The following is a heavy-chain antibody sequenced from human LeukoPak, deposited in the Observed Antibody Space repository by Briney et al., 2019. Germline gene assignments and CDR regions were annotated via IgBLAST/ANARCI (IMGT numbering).Heavy chain of an antibody. CDR1: GGSFSGYY. CDR3: ARVQVNDYH. V-gene: IGHV4-34*01. D-gene: IGHD1-1*01. J-gene: IGHJ5*02. Sequence: SQTLSLTCAVYGGSFSGYYWTWIRQPPGKGLEWIGEINHSGSTNYNPSLKSRVTISVDTSKNQFSLKLSSVTAADTAVYYCARVQVNDYHWSQGTLVTVSS. CDR2: INHSGST.